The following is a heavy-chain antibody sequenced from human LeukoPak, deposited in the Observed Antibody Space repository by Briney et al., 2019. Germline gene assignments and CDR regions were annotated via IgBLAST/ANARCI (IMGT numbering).Heavy chain of an antibody. V-gene: IGHV4-39*01. CDR1: GGSISSSSYY. D-gene: IGHD3-10*01. CDR2: IYYSGST. Sequence: SETLSLTCTVSGGSISSSSYYWGWIRQPPGKGLEWIGSIYYSGSTHNYPSLKSRVTISVDTSKNQFSLKLSSVTAADTAVYYCARRYYGSSSFDYWGQGTLVTVSP. J-gene: IGHJ4*02. CDR3: ARRYYGSSSFDY.